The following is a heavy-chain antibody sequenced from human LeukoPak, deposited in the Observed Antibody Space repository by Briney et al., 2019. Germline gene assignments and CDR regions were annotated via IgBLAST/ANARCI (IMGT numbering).Heavy chain of an antibody. CDR3: AKEIAGSYYLSDY. CDR2: ISDSGGST. V-gene: IGHV3-23*01. D-gene: IGHD3-10*01. J-gene: IGHJ4*02. Sequence: GGSLRLSCAASGFTSSSYAMNWVRQAPGKGLEWVSGISDSGGSTYYADSVKGRFSISRDNSKNTLSLQMNSLRAEDTAVYYCAKEIAGSYYLSDYWGQGTLVTVSS. CDR1: GFTSSSYA.